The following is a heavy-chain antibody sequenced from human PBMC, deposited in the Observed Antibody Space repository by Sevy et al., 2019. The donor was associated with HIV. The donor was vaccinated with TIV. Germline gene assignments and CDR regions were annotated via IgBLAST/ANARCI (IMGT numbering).Heavy chain of an antibody. CDR2: IRQDGDEI. J-gene: IGHJ4*02. CDR1: GFTFNSYS. CDR3: GRRYFDL. Sequence: GGSLRLSCAASGFTFNSYSMHWIRQAPGKGLEWVANIRQDGDEIYYADSVKGRFTISRDNAKESVYLQMSNLRVEDTGIYYCGRRYFDLWGQGTLVTVSS. V-gene: IGHV3-7*01.